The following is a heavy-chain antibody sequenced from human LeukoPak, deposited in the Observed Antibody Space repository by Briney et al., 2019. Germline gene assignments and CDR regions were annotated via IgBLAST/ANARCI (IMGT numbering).Heavy chain of an antibody. D-gene: IGHD6-6*01. J-gene: IGHJ4*02. V-gene: IGHV1-69*04. CDR3: ASYSSSSFFDY. Sequence: SVKVSCKASGGTFSSYAISWVRQAPGQGLEWMGRIIPILGIANYAQKFQGRVTITADKSTSTAYMELSSLRSEDTAVYYCASYSSSSFFDYWGQGALVTVSS. CDR1: GGTFSSYA. CDR2: IIPILGIA.